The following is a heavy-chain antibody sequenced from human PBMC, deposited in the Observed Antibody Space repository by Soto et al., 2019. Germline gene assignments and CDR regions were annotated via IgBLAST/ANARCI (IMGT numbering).Heavy chain of an antibody. CDR2: IWYDGSNK. Sequence: SLRLSCAASGFTFSSYGMHWVRQAPDKGLEWVAVIWYDGSNKYYADSVKGRFTISRDNSKNTLYLQMNSLRAEDTAVYYCARDLRRRTLDYWGQGTLVTVSS. CDR3: ARDLRRRTLDY. CDR1: GFTFSSYG. D-gene: IGHD6-25*01. V-gene: IGHV3-33*01. J-gene: IGHJ4*02.